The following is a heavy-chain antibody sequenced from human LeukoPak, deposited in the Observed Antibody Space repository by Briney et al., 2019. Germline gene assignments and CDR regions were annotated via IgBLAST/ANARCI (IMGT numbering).Heavy chain of an antibody. CDR3: ARLGYSYAGDFDY. D-gene: IGHD5-18*01. J-gene: IGHJ4*02. CDR1: GFTFSSYG. CDR2: IWYDGSNK. Sequence: GRSLRLSCAASGFTFSSYGMHWVRQAPSKGLEWVAVIWYDGSNKYYADSVKGRFTISRDNSKNTLYLQMNSLRAEDTAVYYCARLGYSYAGDFDYWGQGTLVTVSS. V-gene: IGHV3-33*01.